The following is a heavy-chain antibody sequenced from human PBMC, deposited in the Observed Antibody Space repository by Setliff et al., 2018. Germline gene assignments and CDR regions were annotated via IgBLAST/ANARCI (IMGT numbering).Heavy chain of an antibody. J-gene: IGHJ6*03. V-gene: IGHV4-59*01. CDR3: ARDYGSGSYYNLYYYYYYYMDV. CDR1: GDSISAAS. D-gene: IGHD3-10*01. CDR2: VYYSGAA. Sequence: SETLSLTCNVSGDSISAASIMAWIRQPPGKGLEFIGYVYYSGAAKYDPSLKSRVTMSVDTSKTQFSLKLNSMTTADTAVYYCARDYGSGSYYNLYYYYYYYMDVWGKGTTVTVSS.